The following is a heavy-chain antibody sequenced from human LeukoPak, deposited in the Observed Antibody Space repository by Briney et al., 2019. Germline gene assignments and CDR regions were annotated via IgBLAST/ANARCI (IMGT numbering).Heavy chain of an antibody. Sequence: PGGSLRLSCAASGFTFSNAWMSWVRQPPGKGLEWIGEINHSGSTNYNPSLKSRVTISVDTSKNQFSLKLSSVTAADTAVYYCASDLGGGDAQHWGQGTLVTVSS. V-gene: IGHV4-34*01. D-gene: IGHD2-21*02. CDR3: ASDLGGGDAQH. CDR1: GFTFSNAW. CDR2: INHSGST. J-gene: IGHJ4*02.